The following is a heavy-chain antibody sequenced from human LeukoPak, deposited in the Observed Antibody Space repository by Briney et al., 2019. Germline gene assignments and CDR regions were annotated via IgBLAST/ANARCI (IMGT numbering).Heavy chain of an antibody. D-gene: IGHD5-18*01. CDR2: ISYDGSNK. CDR3: ARGRGTAMVGYYYYYYMDV. Sequence: PGGSLRLSCAASGFTFSSYGMHWVRQAPGKGLEWVAVISYDGSNKYYADSVKGRFTISRDNSKNTLYLQMNSLRAEDTAVYYCARGRGTAMVGYYYYYYMDVWGKGTTVTVSS. V-gene: IGHV3-30*03. CDR1: GFTFSSYG. J-gene: IGHJ6*03.